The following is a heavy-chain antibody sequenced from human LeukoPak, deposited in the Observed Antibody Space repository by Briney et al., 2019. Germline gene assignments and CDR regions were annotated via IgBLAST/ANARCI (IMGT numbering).Heavy chain of an antibody. CDR3: AGEMGGDYGSGTFFDL. CDR1: EFVFSDYY. CDR2: ISSGGSTI. V-gene: IGHV3-11*01. Sequence: PGGSLRLSCAASEFVFSDYYMSWVRQAPGKGLEWVSYISSGGSTIYYADSVKGRFTISRDNAKNSLYLQMNSLRAEDTAVYYCAGEMGGDYGSGTFFDLWGQGNMVTVSS. D-gene: IGHD3-10*01. J-gene: IGHJ4*02.